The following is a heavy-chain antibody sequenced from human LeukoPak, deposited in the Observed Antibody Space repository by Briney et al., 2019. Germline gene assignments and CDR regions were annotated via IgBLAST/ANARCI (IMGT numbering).Heavy chain of an antibody. CDR2: INSDGNWT. J-gene: IGHJ4*02. V-gene: IGHV3-74*01. D-gene: IGHD2/OR15-2a*01. Sequence: GGSLRLSCAPSGNYWIHWVRQSPGKGLVWVSDINSDGNWTSDADSVKCRFTISKDNAKNTVYLQMDSLRAEDTAVYYCVSFYESYWGRGTLVTVSS. CDR1: GNYW. CDR3: VSFYESY.